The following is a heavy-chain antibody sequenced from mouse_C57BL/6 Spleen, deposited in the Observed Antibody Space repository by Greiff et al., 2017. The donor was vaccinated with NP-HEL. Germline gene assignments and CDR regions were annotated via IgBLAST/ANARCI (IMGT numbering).Heavy chain of an antibody. J-gene: IGHJ2*01. CDR2: INYDGSST. CDR1: GFTFTDYY. Sequence: EVMLVESEGGLVQPGSSMKLSCTASGFTFTDYYMPWVRQVPEQGLEWVATINYDGSSTYYLDSLKGRFIISSDNAKNILNQQRSSLKAESTATYYAARAPYPYYFDYWGKGTTLTVSS. V-gene: IGHV5-16*01. CDR3: ARAPYPYYFDY.